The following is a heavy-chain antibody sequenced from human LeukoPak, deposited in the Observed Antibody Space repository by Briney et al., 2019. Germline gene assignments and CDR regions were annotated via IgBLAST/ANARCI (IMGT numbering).Heavy chain of an antibody. CDR1: GFTFSSYS. CDR2: ISSSSSTI. J-gene: IGHJ2*01. Sequence: GGSLRLSCAASGFTFSSYSMNWVRQAPGKGLEWVSYISSSSSTIYYADSVKGRFTISRDNAKNSLYLQMNSLRAEDTAVYYCARPYRGDWGDLYWYFDLWGRGTLVTVSS. D-gene: IGHD2-21*02. V-gene: IGHV3-48*04. CDR3: ARPYRGDWGDLYWYFDL.